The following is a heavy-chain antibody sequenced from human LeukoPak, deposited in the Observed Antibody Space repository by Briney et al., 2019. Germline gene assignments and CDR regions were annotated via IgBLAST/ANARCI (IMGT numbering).Heavy chain of an antibody. Sequence: PGGSLRLSCAASGFTFSSYWMHWVRQAPGKGLVWVSRINSDGSSTSYAGSVKGRFTISRDNAKNTLYLQMNSLRIEDTAVYFCARGGRSVIRGPQATFDIWGQGTMVTVSS. CDR2: INSDGSST. CDR1: GFTFSSYW. V-gene: IGHV3-74*01. CDR3: ARGGRSVIRGPQATFDI. D-gene: IGHD3-10*01. J-gene: IGHJ3*02.